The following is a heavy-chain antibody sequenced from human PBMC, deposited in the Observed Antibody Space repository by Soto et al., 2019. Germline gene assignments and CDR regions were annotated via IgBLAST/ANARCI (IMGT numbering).Heavy chain of an antibody. D-gene: IGHD6-13*01. J-gene: IGHJ2*01. CDR3: ARDLAAAGKVWYFDL. Sequence: QVQLVQSGAEVKKPGSSVKVSCKASGGTFSSYAISWVRQAPGQGLEWMGGIIPIFGTANYAQKFQGRVTITADESTSTAYRELSSLRSEDTAVYYCARDLAAAGKVWYFDLWGRGTLVTVSS. CDR2: IIPIFGTA. V-gene: IGHV1-69*12. CDR1: GGTFSSYA.